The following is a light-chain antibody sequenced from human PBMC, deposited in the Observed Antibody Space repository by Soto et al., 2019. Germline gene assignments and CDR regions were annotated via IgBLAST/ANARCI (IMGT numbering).Light chain of an antibody. Sequence: EIVLTQSPATLSLSPGERATLSCRASQSVNGHLAWYQQKPGQAPRLLIFDAFNRATGIPARFSGSGSGTDFTLTISSLEPEDFAVYYCQQRSNWPITFGQGTRLEIK. CDR3: QQRSNWPIT. J-gene: IGKJ5*01. V-gene: IGKV3-11*01. CDR1: QSVNGH. CDR2: DAF.